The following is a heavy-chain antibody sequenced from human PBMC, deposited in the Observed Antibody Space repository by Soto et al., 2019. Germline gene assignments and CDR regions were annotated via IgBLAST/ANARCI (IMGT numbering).Heavy chain of an antibody. J-gene: IGHJ4*02. CDR2: LFYTGHT. D-gene: IGHD5-12*01. CDR1: GQSQRNNDHF. V-gene: IGHV4-39*05. Sequence: SETPSPTRPASGQSQRNNDHFWGWFPQTPWSDLQWIGSLFYTGHTYYNPSLLSRVTISADTSKNQFSLTLSSATAADTAVYYCGRYSGYDPTVIEYWGQGALVTVS. CDR3: GRYSGYDPTVIEY.